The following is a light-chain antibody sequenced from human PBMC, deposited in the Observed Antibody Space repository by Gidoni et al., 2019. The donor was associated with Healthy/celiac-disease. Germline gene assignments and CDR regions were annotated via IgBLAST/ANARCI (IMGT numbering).Light chain of an antibody. J-gene: IGKJ4*01. Sequence: DIQMTQSPSTLSASVGDRVTITCRASQSISSWLAWYQQKPGKAPKLLIHKASSLESGVPSRFSGSGSGTEFTLTISSLQPDDFATYYCQQYNSYSGLTFGGGTKVEIK. CDR3: QQYNSYSGLT. V-gene: IGKV1-5*03. CDR1: QSISSW. CDR2: KAS.